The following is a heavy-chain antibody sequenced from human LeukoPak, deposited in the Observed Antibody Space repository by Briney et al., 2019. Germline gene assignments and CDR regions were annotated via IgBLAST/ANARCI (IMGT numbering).Heavy chain of an antibody. CDR2: ISGSGGST. CDR1: GFTFSSYA. CDR3: ARVLGNVVVPAAPYYMDV. V-gene: IGHV3-23*01. Sequence: PGGSLRLSCAASGFTFSSYAMSWVRQAPGKGLEWVSAISGSGGSTYYADSVKGRFTISRDNSKNTLYLQMNSLRAEDTAVYYCARVLGNVVVPAAPYYMDVWGKGTTVTVSS. D-gene: IGHD2-2*01. J-gene: IGHJ6*03.